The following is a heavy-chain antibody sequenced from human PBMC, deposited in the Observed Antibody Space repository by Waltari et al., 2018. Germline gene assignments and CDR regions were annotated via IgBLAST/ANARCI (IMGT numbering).Heavy chain of an antibody. CDR1: GITFSSYT. Sequence: EVQLLESGGGLVQPGGSLTLSCAASGITFSSYTMRWVHQAPGKWLEWVSTISASGGTFYADSVKGRFTVSRDSSKNTLSLQMNSLRAEDTAVYYCARGPAYNFDYWDQGTLVTVSS. CDR2: ISASGGT. CDR3: ARGPAYNFDY. J-gene: IGHJ4*02. V-gene: IGHV3-23*01. D-gene: IGHD4-4*01.